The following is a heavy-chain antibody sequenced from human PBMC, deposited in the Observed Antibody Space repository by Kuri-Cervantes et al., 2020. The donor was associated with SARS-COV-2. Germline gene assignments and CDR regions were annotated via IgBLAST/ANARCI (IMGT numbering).Heavy chain of an antibody. Sequence: GGSLRLSCVASGFTFSSYSMNWVRQAPGKGLEWVSYISSSSSTIYYADSVKGRFTISRDNAKNSLYLQMNSLRDEDTAVYYCARGHEYLVVPAKGAFDIWGQGTMVTVSS. J-gene: IGHJ3*02. CDR3: ARGHEYLVVPAKGAFDI. CDR1: GFTFSSYS. V-gene: IGHV3-48*02. D-gene: IGHD2-2*01. CDR2: ISSSSSTI.